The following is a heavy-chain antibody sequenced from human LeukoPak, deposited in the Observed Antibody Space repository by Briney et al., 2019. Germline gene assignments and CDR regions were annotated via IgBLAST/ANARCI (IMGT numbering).Heavy chain of an antibody. V-gene: IGHV7-4-1*02. D-gene: IGHD2-8*02. CDR3: ARVSSSQAVVYANI. CDR1: GYTFPSYA. CDR2: INTNTGNP. J-gene: IGHJ4*02. Sequence: ASVKVSFKASGYTFPSYAMNWVRPAPGQGLEWMGWINTNTGNPTYSQGFTGRFVFSLDTSVSTAYLQISSLKAEDTAVYYCARVSSSQAVVYANIWGQGTLVTVSS.